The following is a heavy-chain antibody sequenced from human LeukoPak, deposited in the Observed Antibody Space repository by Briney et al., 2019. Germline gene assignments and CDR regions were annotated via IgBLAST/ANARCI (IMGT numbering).Heavy chain of an antibody. V-gene: IGHV3-9*01. CDR3: VKGYCSGGSCYRGAYYFDY. D-gene: IGHD2-15*01. J-gene: IGHJ4*02. CDR1: GFTFDDYA. Sequence: GGSLRLSCVASGFTFDDYAMHWLRQAPGKGLEWVSGIGWNSVSIRYADSVKGRFTISRDNAKNSLYLQMNSLRAEDTALYYCVKGYCSGGSCYRGAYYFDYWGQGTLVTVSS. CDR2: IGWNSVSI.